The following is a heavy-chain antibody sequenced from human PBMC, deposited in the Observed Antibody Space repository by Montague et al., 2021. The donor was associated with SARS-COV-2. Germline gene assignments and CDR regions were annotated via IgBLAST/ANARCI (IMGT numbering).Heavy chain of an antibody. D-gene: IGHD5-12*01. CDR3: ARGSGYSGYALAY. CDR2: IYYSGGANXYPSRGT. Sequence: SETLSLTCTVSGDSINNYYWSWIRQSPGKGLEYIGYIYYSGGANXYPSRGTNYNPSFESRVAISLDTPKNQFSLNLSSVTTADTAVYYCARGSGYSGYALAYWGQGTLVTVSS. J-gene: IGHJ4*02. CDR1: GDSINNYY. V-gene: IGHV4-59*01.